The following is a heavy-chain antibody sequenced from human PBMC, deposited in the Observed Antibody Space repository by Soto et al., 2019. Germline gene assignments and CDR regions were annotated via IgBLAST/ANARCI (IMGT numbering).Heavy chain of an antibody. J-gene: IGHJ5*02. CDR1: VGSISIQY. V-gene: IGHV4-59*11. CDR3: ARGPHCSSTNCYFNNWFDP. CDR2: IYYSGST. D-gene: IGHD2-2*01. Sequence: PSETLSLTWSVSVGSISIQYWTWIRQPPGKGLEWIGYIYYSGSTNYNPSLKSRVTISVDTSKNQFSLKLRSVTAADTAVYYCARGPHCSSTNCYFNNWFDPWGQGTLVTVSS.